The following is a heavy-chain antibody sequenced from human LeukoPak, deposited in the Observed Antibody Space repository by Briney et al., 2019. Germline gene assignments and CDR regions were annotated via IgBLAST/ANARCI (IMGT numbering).Heavy chain of an antibody. CDR3: ARESEGRDGYNLAYYYMDV. Sequence: ASVKVSCKASGYTFTSYGISWVRQAPGQGREWMGWISAYNGNTNYAQKLQGRATMTTDTSTSTAYTELRSLRSDDTAVYYCARESEGRDGYNLAYYYMDVWGKGTTVTVSS. V-gene: IGHV1-18*01. CDR2: ISAYNGNT. D-gene: IGHD5-24*01. CDR1: GYTFTSYG. J-gene: IGHJ6*03.